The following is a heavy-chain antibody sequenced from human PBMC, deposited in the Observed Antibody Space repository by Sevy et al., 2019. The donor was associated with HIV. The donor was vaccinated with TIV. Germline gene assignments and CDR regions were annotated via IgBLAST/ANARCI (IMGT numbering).Heavy chain of an antibody. Sequence: GGSLRLSCAASGFTFDDYAMHWVRQAPGKGLEWVSGISWNSGSIGYADSVKGRFTISRDNAKNSLYLQMNSLRAEDTALYYCAKGSGWYRLDYWGQGTLVTVSS. CDR2: ISWNSGSI. CDR3: AKGSGWYRLDY. D-gene: IGHD6-19*01. V-gene: IGHV3-9*01. CDR1: GFTFDDYA. J-gene: IGHJ4*02.